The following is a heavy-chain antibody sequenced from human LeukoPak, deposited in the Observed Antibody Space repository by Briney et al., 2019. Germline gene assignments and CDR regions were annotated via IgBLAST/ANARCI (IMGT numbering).Heavy chain of an antibody. V-gene: IGHV3-7*01. CDR1: GFPFGPYW. J-gene: IGHJ4*02. CDR2: IKEDGSEK. Sequence: GSLRLSCAASGFPFGPYWMTWVRQAPGKGLEWVANIKEDGSEKYYVDSVKGRFTISRDNAKKSLYLQMNSLRVEDTAIYYCARDFPDYWGQGILVTVSS. CDR3: ARDFPDY.